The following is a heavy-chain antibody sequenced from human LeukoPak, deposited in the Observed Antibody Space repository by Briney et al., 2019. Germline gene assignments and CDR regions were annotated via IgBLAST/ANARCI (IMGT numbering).Heavy chain of an antibody. Sequence: GGSLRLSCAASGFIFSSYWMHWVRQAPGKGLEWVSAISGSGGSTYYADSVKGRFTISRDNSKNTLYLQMNSLRAEDTAVYYCAKVVYDFWSGYLDWGQGTLVTVSS. CDR3: AKVVYDFWSGYLD. V-gene: IGHV3-23*01. CDR1: GFIFSSYW. CDR2: ISGSGGST. D-gene: IGHD3-3*01. J-gene: IGHJ4*02.